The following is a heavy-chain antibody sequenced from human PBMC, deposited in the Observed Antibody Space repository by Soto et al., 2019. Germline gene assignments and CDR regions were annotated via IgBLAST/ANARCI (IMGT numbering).Heavy chain of an antibody. J-gene: IGHJ4*02. CDR3: ARVGIAAAGLAY. Sequence: SVKVSCKASGGTFSSYAISWVRQAPGQGLEWMGGIIPIFGTANYAQKFQGRVTITADESTSTAYMELSSLRSEDTAVYYCARVGIAAAGLAYWGQGTLVTVSS. CDR1: GGTFSSYA. D-gene: IGHD6-13*01. V-gene: IGHV1-69*13. CDR2: IIPIFGTA.